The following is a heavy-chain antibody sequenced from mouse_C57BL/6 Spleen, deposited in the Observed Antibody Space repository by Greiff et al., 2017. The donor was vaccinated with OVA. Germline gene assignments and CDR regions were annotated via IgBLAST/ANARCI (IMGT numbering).Heavy chain of an antibody. CDR1: GFTFSSYA. V-gene: IGHV5-4*01. Sequence: DVQLVESGGGLVKPGGSLKLSCAASGFTFSSYAMSWVRQTPEKRLEWVATISDGGSYTYYPDNVKGRFTISRDNAKNNLYLQMSHLKSEDTAMYYCARDGNYAMDYWGQGTSVTVSS. J-gene: IGHJ4*01. CDR2: ISDGGSYT. D-gene: IGHD1-1*02. CDR3: ARDGNYAMDY.